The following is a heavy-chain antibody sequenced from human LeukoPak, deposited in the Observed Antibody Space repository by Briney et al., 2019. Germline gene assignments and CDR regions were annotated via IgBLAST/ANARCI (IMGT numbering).Heavy chain of an antibody. CDR1: GFSFSGYW. D-gene: IGHD3-3*01. J-gene: IGHJ4*02. CDR3: ARVRGVVISNFDY. CDR2: IKQDGSEK. V-gene: IGHV3-7*01. Sequence: GGSLRLSCAASGFSFSGYWMHWVRQAPGKGLEWVANIKQDGSEKYYVDSVKGRFTISRDNAKNSLYLQMNSLRAEDTAVYYCARVRGVVISNFDYWGQGTLVIVSS.